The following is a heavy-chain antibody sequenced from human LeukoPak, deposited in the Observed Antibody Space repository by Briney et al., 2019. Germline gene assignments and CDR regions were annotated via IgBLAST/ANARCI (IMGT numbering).Heavy chain of an antibody. Sequence: ASVKVSCKASGYTFSNFGIAWVRQAPGQGQEWMGWNSGDNDNPQSAQDLQGRLTVTTDRSTSTAYMELRSLRHDDTSVYYCARGDGGNPWDAFDIWGQGTMVTVSS. CDR1: GYTFSNFG. CDR2: NSGDNDNP. D-gene: IGHD4-23*01. J-gene: IGHJ3*02. CDR3: ARGDGGNPWDAFDI. V-gene: IGHV1-18*01.